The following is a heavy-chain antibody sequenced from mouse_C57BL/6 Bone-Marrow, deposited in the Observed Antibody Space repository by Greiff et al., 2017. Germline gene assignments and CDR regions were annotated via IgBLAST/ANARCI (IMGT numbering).Heavy chain of an antibody. V-gene: IGHV5-17*01. Sequence: ELPVVGSGGGLVKPGGSRKLSCAPPGFTFSDYGMHWVRKAPEKGLEGVAYISSGSSTIYYADTVRGRFTISRDNATNTLFLHMTSLRFDDTAMYYCARSVLYAMDYWGQGTSVTVSS. J-gene: IGHJ4*01. CDR1: GFTFSDYG. CDR2: ISSGSSTI. CDR3: ARSVLYAMDY.